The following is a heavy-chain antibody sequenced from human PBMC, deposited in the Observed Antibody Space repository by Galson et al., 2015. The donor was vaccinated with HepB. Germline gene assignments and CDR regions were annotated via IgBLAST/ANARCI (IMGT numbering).Heavy chain of an antibody. V-gene: IGHV1-2*06. J-gene: IGHJ5*02. Sequence: SVKVSCKASGYAFTAYFLHWVRQTPAQGLEWMGRINPKNGATNYAQTFQGRVTMTRDTSITTAYMDLGGLTADDTAVYYCTIVATITGAEAWGQGTLVTVSS. D-gene: IGHD5-24*01. CDR3: TIVATITGAEA. CDR1: GYAFTAYF. CDR2: INPKNGAT.